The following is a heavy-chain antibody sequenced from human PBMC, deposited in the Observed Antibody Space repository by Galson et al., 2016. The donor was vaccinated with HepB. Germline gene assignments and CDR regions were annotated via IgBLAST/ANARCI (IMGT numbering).Heavy chain of an antibody. CDR3: ARELVRSAFDL. Sequence: SLRLSCAASGFALSGSGLNWVRQAPGKGLQWISYISSRVSPIYYADSVKGRFTISRDNAKNSVYLQMNNLRDEDTGVYYCARELVRSAFDLWGRGTMVTVSS. D-gene: IGHD6-6*01. J-gene: IGHJ3*01. CDR2: ISSRVSPI. CDR1: GFALSGSG. V-gene: IGHV3-48*02.